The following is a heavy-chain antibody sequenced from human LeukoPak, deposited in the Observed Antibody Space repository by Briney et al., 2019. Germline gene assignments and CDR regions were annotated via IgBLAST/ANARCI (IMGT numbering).Heavy chain of an antibody. D-gene: IGHD5-24*01. J-gene: IGHJ3*02. V-gene: IGHV6-1*01. Sequence: SQTLSLSCAISGDSVSSNSTTWDWLTQSPSRDLEWLGRTYYSSKWYNDYAVCVNSRITINPNTSKNQFSLQLNSVTPEATAVNYCARALGDGYNTDAFDTWGQGKMVTVSS. CDR1: GDSVSSNSTT. CDR2: TYYSSKWYN. CDR3: ARALGDGYNTDAFDT.